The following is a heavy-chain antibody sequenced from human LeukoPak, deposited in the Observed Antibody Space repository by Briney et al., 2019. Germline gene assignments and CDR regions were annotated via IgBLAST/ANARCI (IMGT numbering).Heavy chain of an antibody. Sequence: ASVKVSCKASGYTFTGFHVHWVRLTPGQGLEWLGWINPDSGVTFYAQQFQDRVTMTRDTSISTAYMEVSRLRYDDTAVYYCARPLRVTMIRGAAFRASSDFDPWGQGTLVTVSS. D-gene: IGHD3-10*01. V-gene: IGHV1-2*02. CDR1: GYTFTGFH. J-gene: IGHJ5*02. CDR3: ARPLRVTMIRGAAFRASSDFDP. CDR2: INPDSGVT.